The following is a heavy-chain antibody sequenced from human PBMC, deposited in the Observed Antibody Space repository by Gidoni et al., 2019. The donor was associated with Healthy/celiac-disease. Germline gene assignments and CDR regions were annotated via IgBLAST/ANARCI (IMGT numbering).Heavy chain of an antibody. J-gene: IGHJ4*02. CDR2: ISWNSGSI. Sequence: EVQLVESGGGLVQPGRSLRLSCAASGFTFDDYAMHWVRQAPGKGLEWVSGISWNSGSIGYADSVKGRFTISRDNAKNSLYLQMNSLRAEDTALYYCAKDHYYDSSGYYYAGGVFDYWGLGTLVTVSS. CDR3: AKDHYYDSSGYYYAGGVFDY. V-gene: IGHV3-9*01. D-gene: IGHD3-22*01. CDR1: GFTFDDYA.